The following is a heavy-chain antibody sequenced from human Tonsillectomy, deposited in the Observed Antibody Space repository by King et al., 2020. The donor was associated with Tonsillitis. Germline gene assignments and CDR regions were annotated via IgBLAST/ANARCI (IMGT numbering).Heavy chain of an antibody. D-gene: IGHD5-12*01. V-gene: IGHV3-30*01. CDR3: ARSGYDHDAFDV. J-gene: IGHJ3*01. CDR1: GFTFSSYS. CDR2: ILYDGTKK. Sequence: VQLVESGGGVVQPGRSLRLSCAASGFTFSSYSIHWVRQAPGKGLEWVALILYDGTKKYYADSVKGRFTISRDNSRNTMSLQMNSLTTEDTAIYFCARSGYDHDAFDVWGQGTMVIVSS.